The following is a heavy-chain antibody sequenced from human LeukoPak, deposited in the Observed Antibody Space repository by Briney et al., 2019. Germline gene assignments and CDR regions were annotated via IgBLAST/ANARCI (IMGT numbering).Heavy chain of an antibody. Sequence: SETLSLTCAVYGGSFSGYYWSWIRQPPRKGLEWIGEINHSGGTNYNPSLKSRVTISVDTSKNQFSLKLSSVTAADTAVYYCARMGEYCSAGSCYIDYWGQGTLVTVSS. D-gene: IGHD2-15*01. CDR3: ARMGEYCSAGSCYIDY. V-gene: IGHV4-34*01. CDR1: GGSFSGYY. J-gene: IGHJ4*02. CDR2: INHSGGT.